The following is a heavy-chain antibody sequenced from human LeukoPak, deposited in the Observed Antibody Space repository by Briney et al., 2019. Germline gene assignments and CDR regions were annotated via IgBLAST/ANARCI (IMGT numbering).Heavy chain of an antibody. V-gene: IGHV3-9*01. Sequence: GRSLRLSCAASGFTFDDYAMHWVRQAPGKGLEWVSGISWNSGSIGYADSVKGRFTISRDNAKNSLYLQMNSLRAEDTALYYCAKEHRSVRYSSFSGLGYWGQGTLVTVSS. CDR2: ISWNSGSI. D-gene: IGHD6-6*01. CDR3: AKEHRSVRYSSFSGLGY. J-gene: IGHJ4*02. CDR1: GFTFDDYA.